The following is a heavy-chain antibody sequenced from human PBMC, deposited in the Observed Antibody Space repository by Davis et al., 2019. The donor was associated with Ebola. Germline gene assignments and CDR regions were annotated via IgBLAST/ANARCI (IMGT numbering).Heavy chain of an antibody. V-gene: IGHV1-69*02. CDR2: IIPFLGIA. CDR1: GGTFSSYT. Sequence: SVKVSCKASGGTFSSYTISWVRQAPGQGLEWMGRIIPFLGIANYAQKFQVRVTITADESTRTAYMELSSLRSEDTAVYYCARGPSVATAHYFDYWGQGTLVTVSS. J-gene: IGHJ4*02. D-gene: IGHD2-21*02. CDR3: ARGPSVATAHYFDY.